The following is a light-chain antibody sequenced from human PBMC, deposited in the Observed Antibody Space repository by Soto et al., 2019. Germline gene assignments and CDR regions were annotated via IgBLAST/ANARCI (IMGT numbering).Light chain of an antibody. Sequence: EIVITQSPATLSVSAGERATLSCRASQSVSSDLAWYHQKPGQPPRLLSYRASTRATGIPARFSGSLSGTEITLSIISLQSEDFAVYYCQQYNNWPRTFGQGTKLDI. J-gene: IGKJ1*01. V-gene: IGKV3-15*01. CDR3: QQYNNWPRT. CDR2: RAS. CDR1: QSVSSD.